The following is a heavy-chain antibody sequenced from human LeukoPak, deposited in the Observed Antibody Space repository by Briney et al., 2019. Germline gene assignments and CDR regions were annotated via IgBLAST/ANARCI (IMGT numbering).Heavy chain of an antibody. CDR3: AGSPRLTTSWFLFDS. D-gene: IGHD2-2*01. CDR2: IYYSGNT. V-gene: IGHV4-59*08. J-gene: IGHJ5*01. CDR1: GGSITNYY. Sequence: SETLSLTCTVSGGSITNYYWSWIRQPPGKGLECIGYIYYSGNTNYNPSLKSRVTISVDTSKNRFSLKLSSVTAADTAVYYCAGSPRLTTSWFLFDSWGHGTLVTVSS.